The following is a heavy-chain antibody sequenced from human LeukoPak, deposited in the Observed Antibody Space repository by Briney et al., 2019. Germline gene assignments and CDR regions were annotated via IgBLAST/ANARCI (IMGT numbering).Heavy chain of an antibody. CDR2: ISYDGSNK. CDR1: GFTFSSYA. D-gene: IGHD6-6*01. J-gene: IGHJ4*02. V-gene: IGHV3-30-3*01. Sequence: QTGGSLRLSCAASGFTFSSYAMSWVRQAPGKGLEWVAVISYDGSNKYYADSVKGRFTISRDNSKNTLYLQMNSLRAEDTAVYYCARDQGSSSVLVHWGQGTLVTVSS. CDR3: ARDQGSSSVLVH.